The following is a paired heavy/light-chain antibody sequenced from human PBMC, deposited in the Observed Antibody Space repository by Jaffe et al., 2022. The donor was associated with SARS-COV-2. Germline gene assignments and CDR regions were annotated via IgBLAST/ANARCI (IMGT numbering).Heavy chain of an antibody. V-gene: IGHV3-33*01. J-gene: IGHJ4*02. CDR1: GFAFNLYA. CDR2: LWYDGRNE. D-gene: IGHD6-19*01. CDR3: VRDPLSYGWFDY. Sequence: QVQLVESGGGEVQPGRSLRLSCEASGFAFNLYAMHWVRQAPGKGLEWVATLWYDGRNEKYADSVKDRFTISRDNSKKMLYLQMNSLRAEDTAMYYCVRDPLSYGWFDYWGQGTLVTVSS.
Light chain of an antibody. CDR3: QQYYNSPWT. CDR1: QSVLYISNNKNS. V-gene: IGKV4-1*01. CDR2: WAS. Sequence: DIVMTQSPDSLAVSLGERATINCKSSQSVLYISNNKNSLAWYQQKPGQPPKLLIYWASTRQSGVPDRFSGSGSGTDFTLTISSLQAEDVAVYYCQQYYNSPWTFGQGTKVEIK. J-gene: IGKJ1*01.